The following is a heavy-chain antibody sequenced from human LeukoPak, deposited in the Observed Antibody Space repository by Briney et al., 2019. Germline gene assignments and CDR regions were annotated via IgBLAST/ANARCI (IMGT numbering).Heavy chain of an antibody. Sequence: ASVKVSCKASGGTFSSYAISWVRQAPGQGLEWMGGIIPIFGTANYAQKFQGRVTITADESTSTAYMELSSLRSEDTAVYYCARAGYCSGGSCYPIDYWGQGTLVTVSS. CDR2: IIPIFGTA. V-gene: IGHV1-69*13. D-gene: IGHD2-15*01. CDR1: GGTFSSYA. J-gene: IGHJ4*02. CDR3: ARAGYCSGGSCYPIDY.